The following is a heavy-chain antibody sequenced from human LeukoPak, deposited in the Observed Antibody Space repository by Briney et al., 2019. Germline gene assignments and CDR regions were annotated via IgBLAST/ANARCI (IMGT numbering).Heavy chain of an antibody. CDR2: IYYSGST. V-gene: IGHV4-59*01. J-gene: IGHJ4*02. CDR1: GGSISSYY. D-gene: IGHD6-13*01. Sequence: SETLSLTCTVSGGSISSYYWSWIRQPPGKGLEWIGYIYYSGSTNYNPSLKSRVTISVDTSKNQFSLKLSSVTAADTAVYYCAREVVAAAGTVDYWGQGTLVIVSS. CDR3: AREVVAAAGTVDY.